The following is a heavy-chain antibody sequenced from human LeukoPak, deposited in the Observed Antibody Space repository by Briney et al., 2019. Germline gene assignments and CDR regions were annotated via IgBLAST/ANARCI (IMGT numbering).Heavy chain of an antibody. V-gene: IGHV3-23*01. D-gene: IGHD4-23*01. CDR3: AKRGPTVGASYYYGMDV. CDR2: ISGSGGST. J-gene: IGHJ6*02. Sequence: PGGSRRLSCAASGFTFSSYAMSWVRQAPGKGLEWVSAISGSGGSTYYADSVKGRFTISRDNSKNTLYLQMNSLRAEDTAVYYCAKRGPTVGASYYYGMDVWGQGTTVTVSS. CDR1: GFTFSSYA.